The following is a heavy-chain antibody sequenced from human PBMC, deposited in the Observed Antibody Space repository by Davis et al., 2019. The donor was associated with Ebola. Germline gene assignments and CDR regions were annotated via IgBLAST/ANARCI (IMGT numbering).Heavy chain of an antibody. J-gene: IGHJ4*02. CDR3: VTRESLFEN. CDR2: ISGSGGST. D-gene: IGHD3-10*01. CDR1: VITFSSYA. V-gene: IGHV3-23*01. Sequence: GESLKISCTDSVITFSSYAMTWVRQAPGKGLEWVSAISGSGGSTYYADSVKGRFTISRDNSKKTLYLQMNSLRVEDTAFYYCVTRESLFENWGQGTLVTVSS.